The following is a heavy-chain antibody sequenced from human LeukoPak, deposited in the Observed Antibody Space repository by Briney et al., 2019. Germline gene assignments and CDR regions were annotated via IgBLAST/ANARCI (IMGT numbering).Heavy chain of an antibody. Sequence: GGSLRLSCAASGFTFSSYAMSWVRQAPGKGLEWVSAISGSGGSTYYADSVKGRFTISRDNSKNTLYLQMNSLRAEDTAVYDCAKDRLLYYYDSSGDIIFDYWGQGTLVTVSS. CDR3: AKDRLLYYYDSSGDIIFDY. CDR2: ISGSGGST. V-gene: IGHV3-23*01. J-gene: IGHJ4*02. CDR1: GFTFSSYA. D-gene: IGHD3-22*01.